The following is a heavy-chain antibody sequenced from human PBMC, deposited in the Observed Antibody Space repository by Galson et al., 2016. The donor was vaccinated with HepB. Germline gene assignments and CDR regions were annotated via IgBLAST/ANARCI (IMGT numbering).Heavy chain of an antibody. V-gene: IGHV4-34*01. Sequence: LRLSCAASGFSFSRHSMNWVRQAPGKGLEWVGEIKHGRSANRNPSPKSRGTISVDTSNNQFSLELTSVTAADTAVYYCGRHGDRGYCIGAGCYWGDSWIDPWGQGTLVTVSS. D-gene: IGHD2-15*01. J-gene: IGHJ5*02. CDR2: IKHGRSA. CDR1: GFSFSRHS. CDR3: GRHGDRGYCIGAGCYWGDSWIDP.